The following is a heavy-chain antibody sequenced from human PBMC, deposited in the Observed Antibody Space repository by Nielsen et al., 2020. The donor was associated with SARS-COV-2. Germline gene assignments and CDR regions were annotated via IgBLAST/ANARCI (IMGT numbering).Heavy chain of an antibody. CDR3: ARGREVRFDY. CDR1: GGSISSYY. D-gene: IGHD1-26*01. Sequence: SETLSLTCTVSGGSISSYYWSWIRQPPGKGLEWIGEINHSGSTNYNPSLKSRVTISVDTSKNQFSLKLSSVTAVDTAVYYCARGREVRFDYWGQGTLVTVSS. J-gene: IGHJ4*02. V-gene: IGHV4-34*01. CDR2: INHSGST.